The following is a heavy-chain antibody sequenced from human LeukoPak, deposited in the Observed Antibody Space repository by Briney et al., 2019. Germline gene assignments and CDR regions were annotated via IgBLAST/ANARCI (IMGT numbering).Heavy chain of an antibody. J-gene: IGHJ6*03. V-gene: IGHV3-53*01. D-gene: IGHD4-17*01. CDR3: AKDHTVTTDYYYFYMDV. CDR1: GFTVSSNY. CDR2: IYSGGST. Sequence: GGSLRLSCAASGFTVSSNYMSWVRQAPGKVLEWVSVIYSGGSTYYADSVKGRFTISRDNSKNTLYLQMNSLRAEDTAVYYCAKDHTVTTDYYYFYMDVWGKGTTVTVSS.